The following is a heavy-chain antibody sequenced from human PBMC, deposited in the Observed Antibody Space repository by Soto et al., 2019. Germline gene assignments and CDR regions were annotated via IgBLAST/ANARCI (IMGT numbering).Heavy chain of an antibody. Sequence: PSAALSLTCTVSGGSISSSSYYWCCIRQPPGKSLEWIGSIYYSGSTYYNPSLKSRVTISVDTAKNQFSLKLSSVTAADTAVYYCARXLGYCSGGSCYSFAFDIWGQGTMVTVSS. CDR1: GGSISSSSYY. CDR2: IYYSGST. D-gene: IGHD2-15*01. CDR3: ARXLGYCSGGSCYSFAFDI. J-gene: IGHJ3*02. V-gene: IGHV4-39*01.